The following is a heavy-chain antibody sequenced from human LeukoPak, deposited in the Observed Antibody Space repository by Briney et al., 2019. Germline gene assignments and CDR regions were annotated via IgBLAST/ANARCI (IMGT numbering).Heavy chain of an antibody. CDR3: ARNYFDSGTYIYYYYYYMDV. D-gene: IGHD3-10*01. Sequence: SETLSLTCTVSGGSISSYYWSWIRQPPGMELEWIGYIYTSGSTNYNPSLEGRVTISVDTSKNQFSLKLSSVTAADTAVYYCARNYFDSGTYIYYYYYYMDVWGKGTTVTVSS. J-gene: IGHJ6*03. V-gene: IGHV4-4*09. CDR1: GGSISSYY. CDR2: IYTSGST.